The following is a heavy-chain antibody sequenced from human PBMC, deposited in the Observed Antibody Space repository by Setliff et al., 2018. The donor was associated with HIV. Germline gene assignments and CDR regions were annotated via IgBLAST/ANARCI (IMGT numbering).Heavy chain of an antibody. CDR3: ARDSGYYDSSGYYSYSHYFDY. Sequence: SETLSLTCTVSGGSISSYYWSWIRQPPGKGLEWIGYIYYSGSTNYNPSLKSRVTISVDTSKNQFSLKLSSVTAADTAVYYCARDSGYYDSSGYYSYSHYFDYWGQGMLVTVSS. CDR2: IYYSGST. D-gene: IGHD3-22*01. CDR1: GGSISSYY. J-gene: IGHJ4*02. V-gene: IGHV4-59*01.